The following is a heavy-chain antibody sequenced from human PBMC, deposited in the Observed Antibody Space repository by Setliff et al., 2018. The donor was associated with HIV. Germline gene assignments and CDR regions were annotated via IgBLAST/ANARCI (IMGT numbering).Heavy chain of an antibody. CDR3: AYRRGGWELRV. J-gene: IGHJ4*02. CDR1: GYSPGNYG. V-gene: IGHV1-18*01. Sequence: ASVKLSCKASGYSPGNYGIAWVRQARGQGLEWLGWISVNTGDVFYAQTFQGRVTMTADASTGTVHMDLRGLTFDDSAIYFCAYRRGGWELRVWGQGTSVTVSS. D-gene: IGHD1-26*01. CDR2: ISVNTGDV.